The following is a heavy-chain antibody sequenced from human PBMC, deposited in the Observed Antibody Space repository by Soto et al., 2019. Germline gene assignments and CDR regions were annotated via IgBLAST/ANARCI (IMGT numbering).Heavy chain of an antibody. CDR3: ARGRKDIVGPPDVFDI. V-gene: IGHV4-59*02. J-gene: IGHJ3*02. Sequence: SETLSLTCTVSGGSVNTNYWTWIRQPPGRGPEWIGNIDYSGSPHYNPSLKSRFTMSIDMSKNQFSLRLNSVTAADTAVYYCARGRKDIVGPPDVFDIWGQGTMVT. CDR2: IDYSGSP. D-gene: IGHD2-21*01. CDR1: GGSVNTNY.